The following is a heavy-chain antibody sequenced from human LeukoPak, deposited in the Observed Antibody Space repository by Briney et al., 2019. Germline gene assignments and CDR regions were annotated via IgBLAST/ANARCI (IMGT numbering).Heavy chain of an antibody. CDR3: ATGTSQCDY. Sequence: PGGSLRLSCAPSEFTFSDYYMSWVRQAPGKGLEWVSAISGSGGSTYYADSVKGRFTISRDNSKNTLYLQMNSLRAEDTAVYYCATGTSQCDYWGQGTLVTVSS. CDR2: ISGSGGST. CDR1: EFTFSDYY. J-gene: IGHJ4*02. V-gene: IGHV3-23*01.